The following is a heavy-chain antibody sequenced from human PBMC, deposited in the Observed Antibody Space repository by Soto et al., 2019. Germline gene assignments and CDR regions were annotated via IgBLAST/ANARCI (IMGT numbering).Heavy chain of an antibody. CDR3: ARGEGSGSNALGH. J-gene: IGHJ4*02. Sequence: GGSLRLSCAASGFPVSNNYMTWVRQAPGKGLEWVAVIQDGGSISYADSVSDRFTISRDNAKNTVFLEMNSLRPEGTAVYFCARGEGSGSNALGHWGQETLVTVSS. D-gene: IGHD3-16*01. V-gene: IGHV3-66*01. CDR1: GFPVSNNY. CDR2: IQDGGSI.